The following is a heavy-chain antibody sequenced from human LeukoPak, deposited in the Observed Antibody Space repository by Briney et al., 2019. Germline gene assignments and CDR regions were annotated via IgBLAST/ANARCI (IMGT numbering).Heavy chain of an antibody. CDR2: IYYSGST. J-gene: IGHJ4*02. V-gene: IGHV4-31*03. Sequence: SETLSLTCTVSGGSISSGGYYWSWIRQHPGKGLEWIGYIYYSGSTYYNPSLKSRVTISVDTSKNQFSLKLSSVTAADTAVYYCAREDTAMGDFDYWGQGTLVTVS. D-gene: IGHD5-18*01. CDR1: GGSISSGGYY. CDR3: AREDTAMGDFDY.